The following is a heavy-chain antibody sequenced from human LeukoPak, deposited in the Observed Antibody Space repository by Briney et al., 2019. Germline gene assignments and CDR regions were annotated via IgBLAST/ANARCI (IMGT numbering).Heavy chain of an antibody. J-gene: IGHJ4*02. V-gene: IGHV1-18*01. CDR3: ATGGTKLGIHPLGPETFDY. CDR1: GYTFTSYG. D-gene: IGHD7-27*01. Sequence: ASVKVSCKASGYTFTSYGISWVRQAPGQGLEWMGWISAYNGNTNYAQKLQGRVTMTTDTSTSTAYMELRSLRSEDTAVYYCATGGTKLGIHPLGPETFDYWGQGTLVTVSS. CDR2: ISAYNGNT.